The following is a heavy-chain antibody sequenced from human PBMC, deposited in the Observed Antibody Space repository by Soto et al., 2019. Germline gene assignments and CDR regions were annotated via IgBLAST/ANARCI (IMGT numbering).Heavy chain of an antibody. CDR2: ISAYNGNT. Sequence: SXKVSCMATGYTXTSYGISLVRQAPGQGIEWIGWISAYNGNTKYEQKRHGRVTMTTDTSTSTAYMELRSMRSDDTAVYYCARDPPAGSRGCFQHWGQGTLVPVS. J-gene: IGHJ1*01. CDR1: GYTXTSYG. D-gene: IGHD1-26*01. CDR3: ARDPPAGSRGCFQH. V-gene: IGHV1-18*01.